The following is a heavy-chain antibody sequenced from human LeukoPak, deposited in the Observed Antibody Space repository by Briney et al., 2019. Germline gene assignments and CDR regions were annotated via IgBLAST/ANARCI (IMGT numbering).Heavy chain of an antibody. J-gene: IGHJ4*02. CDR2: ISYIGSNT. D-gene: IGHD5-18*01. CDR3: AKEGGAYSYGFYYFDY. V-gene: IGHV3-30*18. Sequence: GRSLRLSCAASGFTFSSYGMHWVRQAPGRGLEWVAVISYIGSNTYYADSVKGRFTISRDNSKNPLYLKMNSLGAEDTAVYYCAKEGGAYSYGFYYFDYWGQGTLVTVSS. CDR1: GFTFSSYG.